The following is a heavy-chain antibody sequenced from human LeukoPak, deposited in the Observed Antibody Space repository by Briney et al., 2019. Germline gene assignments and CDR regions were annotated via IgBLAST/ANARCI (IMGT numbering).Heavy chain of an antibody. Sequence: GGSLRLSCAASGFTVSSNYMSWVRQAPGKGLEWVSVICSGGSTDYADSVKGRFTISRDNSKNTLYPQMNSLRVEDTAVYYCARDGRIAVAGTLDYWGQGTLVTVSS. V-gene: IGHV3-66*02. J-gene: IGHJ4*02. D-gene: IGHD6-19*01. CDR3: ARDGRIAVAGTLDY. CDR2: ICSGGST. CDR1: GFTVSSNY.